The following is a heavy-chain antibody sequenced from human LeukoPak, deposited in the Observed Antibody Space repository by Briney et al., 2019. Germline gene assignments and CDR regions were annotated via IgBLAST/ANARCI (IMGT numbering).Heavy chain of an antibody. D-gene: IGHD5-24*01. CDR1: GYTFTGYY. CDR2: INPNSGGT. Sequence: ASVKVSCKASGYTFTGYYMHWVRQAPGQGLEWMGWINPNSGGTNYAQKFQGRVTMTRDTSISTAYMELSRLRSDDTAVYYCARVLRRDGYNIRFGYWGQGTLVTVSS. CDR3: ARVLRRDGYNIRFGY. J-gene: IGHJ4*02. V-gene: IGHV1-2*02.